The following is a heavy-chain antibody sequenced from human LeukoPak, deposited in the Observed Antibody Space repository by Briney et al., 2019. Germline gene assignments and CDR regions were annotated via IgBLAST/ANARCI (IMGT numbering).Heavy chain of an antibody. V-gene: IGHV2-70*11. CDR3: ARIQGELLDY. CDR2: IDWDDDK. Sequence: LRLSCAASGFTFSSYSMNWVRQPPGKALEWLARIDWDDDKYYSTSLKTRLTISKDTSKNQVLLTMTNMDPVDTATYYCARIQGELLDYWGQGTLVTVSS. CDR1: GFTFSSYSM. J-gene: IGHJ4*02. D-gene: IGHD1-26*01.